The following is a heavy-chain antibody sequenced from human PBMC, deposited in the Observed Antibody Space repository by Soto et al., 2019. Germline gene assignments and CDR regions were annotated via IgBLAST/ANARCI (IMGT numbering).Heavy chain of an antibody. Sequence: QVQLVESGGDVVQPGRSLRLSCAASGFTFSGSAIHWVRQAPGKGLEWVAVISYDGSNKYYADSVKGRFTISRDNSKNTLFLQVNSLRAEDTAVYYCARDRFASSWSYFDYWGQGTLVTVSS. CDR3: ARDRFASSWSYFDY. V-gene: IGHV3-30-3*01. CDR1: GFTFSGSA. J-gene: IGHJ4*02. D-gene: IGHD6-13*01. CDR2: ISYDGSNK.